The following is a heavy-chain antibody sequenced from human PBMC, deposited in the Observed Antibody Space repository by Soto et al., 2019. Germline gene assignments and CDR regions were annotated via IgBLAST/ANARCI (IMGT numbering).Heavy chain of an antibody. Sequence: LTCAVYGGSFSGYYWSWIRQPPGKGLEWIGEINHSVSTNYNPSLKSRVTISVDTSKNQFSLKLSSVTAADTAVYYCAIEGGGGAVAVQGSAFDIWGQGTMVTVSS. CDR3: AIEGGGGAVAVQGSAFDI. J-gene: IGHJ3*02. V-gene: IGHV4-34*01. D-gene: IGHD6-19*01. CDR1: GGSFSGYY. CDR2: INHSVST.